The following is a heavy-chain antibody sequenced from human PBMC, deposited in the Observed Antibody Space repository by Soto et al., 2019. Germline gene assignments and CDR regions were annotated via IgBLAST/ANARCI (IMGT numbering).Heavy chain of an antibody. D-gene: IGHD3-16*01. J-gene: IGHJ4*02. V-gene: IGHV3-23*01. CDR2: ISATGGGT. CDR1: WFTVSTTSA. Sequence: GSLRLSCPSSWFTVSTTSAMRWVRGPPGKGLEWVSLISATGGGTYYADSVKGRFTISRDNSHNTLYLQVHSLTAEDTAVYYCAKDRRAGGNSAFYFDFWGQGAQVTAPQ. CDR3: AKDRRAGGNSAFYFDF.